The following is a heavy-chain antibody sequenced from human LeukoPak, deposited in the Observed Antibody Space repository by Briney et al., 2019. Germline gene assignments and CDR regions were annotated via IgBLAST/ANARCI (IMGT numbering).Heavy chain of an antibody. V-gene: IGHV1-69*01. CDR2: IIPIFGTA. CDR1: GGTFSNYA. Sequence: SVKVSCKASGGTFSNYAISRVRQAPGQGLEWMGGIIPIFGTANYAQKFQGRVTITADESTSAAYMELSSLRSDDTAVYYCAREGQYSSGWYRADRFDYWGQGTLVTVSS. D-gene: IGHD6-19*01. J-gene: IGHJ4*02. CDR3: AREGQYSSGWYRADRFDY.